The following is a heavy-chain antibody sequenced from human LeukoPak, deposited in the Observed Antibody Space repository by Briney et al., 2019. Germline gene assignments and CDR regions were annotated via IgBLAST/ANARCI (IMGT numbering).Heavy chain of an antibody. D-gene: IGHD3/OR15-3a*01. J-gene: IGHJ4*02. CDR2: IMQDGSEK. Sequence: GGSLRLSCAASGLTFGDTWMNWVRQVPGQGLEWVANIMQDGSEKFYVASVKGRFTISRDNGKSSLYLQMNSLRAEDTALYYCTTSYDMGWLIGYWGQGTLVTVSS. CDR3: TTSYDMGWLIGY. CDR1: GLTFGDTW. V-gene: IGHV3-7*03.